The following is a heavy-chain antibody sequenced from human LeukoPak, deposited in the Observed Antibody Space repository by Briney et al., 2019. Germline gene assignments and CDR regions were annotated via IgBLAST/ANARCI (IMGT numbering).Heavy chain of an antibody. V-gene: IGHV4-39*01. CDR1: GGSISSSSYY. CDR3: ARQYYDILTGYYTFDI. Sequence: PSETLSLTCTVSGGSISSSSYYWGWIRQPPGKGLEWIGEINHSGSTNYNPSLKSRVTISVDTSKNQFSLKLSSVTAADTAVYYCARQYYDILTGYYTFDIWGQGTMVTVSS. D-gene: IGHD3-9*01. J-gene: IGHJ3*02. CDR2: INHSGST.